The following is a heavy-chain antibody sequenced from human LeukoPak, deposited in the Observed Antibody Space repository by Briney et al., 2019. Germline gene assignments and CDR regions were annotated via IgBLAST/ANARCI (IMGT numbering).Heavy chain of an antibody. CDR2: ISFDGSNK. J-gene: IGHJ6*02. V-gene: IGHV3-30*18. CDR1: GFTLSSYG. CDR3: AKDRGYCSGGGCYSYYYYGMDV. D-gene: IGHD2-15*01. Sequence: GRCVRLSCAASGFTLSSYGMHWVRQAPGKGLEWVAVISFDGSNKYYADSVKGRFTISRDNSNNTLYLQMNSLRAEDTALYYCAKDRGYCSGGGCYSYYYYGMDVWGQGTTVTVSS.